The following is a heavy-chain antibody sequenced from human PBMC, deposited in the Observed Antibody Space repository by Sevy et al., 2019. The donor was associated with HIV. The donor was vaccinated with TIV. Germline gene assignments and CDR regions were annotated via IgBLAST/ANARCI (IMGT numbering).Heavy chain of an antibody. Sequence: GSLRLSCAVSKFTVSNNYMTWVRQAPGKGLEWVSTLYDSGAAYYAVSVKGRFTVSRDNSKNTLYLQMNSLRAEDTAMYYCAKDLYYDNSLFDYWGQGILVTVSS. CDR3: AKDLYYDNSLFDY. J-gene: IGHJ4*02. V-gene: IGHV3-53*01. CDR1: KFTVSNNY. D-gene: IGHD3-22*01. CDR2: LYDSGAA.